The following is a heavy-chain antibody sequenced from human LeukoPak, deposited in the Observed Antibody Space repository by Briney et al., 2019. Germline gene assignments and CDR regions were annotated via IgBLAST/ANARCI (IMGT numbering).Heavy chain of an antibody. J-gene: IGHJ4*02. V-gene: IGHV3-23*01. CDR2: ISGSRGST. CDR3: ASGRWLQSQSDY. D-gene: IGHD5-24*01. CDR1: GFTFSSYA. Sequence: PGGCLRLSCAASGFTFSSYAMSWVRQAPGKGLEWVSAISGSRGSTYYADSVKGRFTISRDNAKNSLYLQMNSLRAEDTAVYYCASGRWLQSQSDYWGQGTLVTVSS.